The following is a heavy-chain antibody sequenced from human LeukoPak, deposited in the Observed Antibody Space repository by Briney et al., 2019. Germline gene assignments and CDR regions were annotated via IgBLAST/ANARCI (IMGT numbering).Heavy chain of an antibody. D-gene: IGHD4-17*01. J-gene: IGHJ4*02. CDR1: GVSFTIDE. Sequence: GRSLTLACAADGVSFTIDEMSWVRQAAGKWRGWGSYIMISRSTIYYEDSVKGRFTIYRDNAKNSLYLQMNSLRDEDTALYYCARGKEYGDYSFDYWGQGTLVTVSS. CDR2: IMISRSTI. CDR3: ARGKEYGDYSFDY. V-gene: IGHV3-48*03.